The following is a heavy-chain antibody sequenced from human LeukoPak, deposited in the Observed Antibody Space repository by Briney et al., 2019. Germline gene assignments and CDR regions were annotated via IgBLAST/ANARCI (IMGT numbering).Heavy chain of an antibody. Sequence: GGSLRLSCAASGFTFSSYSMNWVRQAPGKGLEWVSSISSSGSYIYYGDSVKGRFTISRDNAKNSLYLQMNSLRAEDTAVYYCAGDGRPWGQGTLVTASS. J-gene: IGHJ5*02. D-gene: IGHD3/OR15-3a*01. CDR3: AGDGRP. CDR1: GFTFSSYS. CDR2: ISSSGSYI. V-gene: IGHV3-21*01.